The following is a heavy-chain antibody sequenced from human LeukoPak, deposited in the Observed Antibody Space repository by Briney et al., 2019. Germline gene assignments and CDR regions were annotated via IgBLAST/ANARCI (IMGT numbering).Heavy chain of an antibody. CDR2: ISYDGSNK. CDR1: GFTFSSYA. J-gene: IGHJ6*02. D-gene: IGHD5-18*01. CDR3: AREGYSYGFEDYYYGMDV. Sequence: GSLRLSCAASGFTFSSYAMHWVRPAPGKGLEWVAVISYDGSNKYYADSVKGRFTISRDNSKNTLYLQMNSLRAEDTAVYYCAREGYSYGFEDYYYGMDVWGQGTTVTVSS. V-gene: IGHV3-30-3*01.